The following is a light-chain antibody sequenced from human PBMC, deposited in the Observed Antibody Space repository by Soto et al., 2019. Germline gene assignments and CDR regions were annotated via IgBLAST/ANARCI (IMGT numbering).Light chain of an antibody. J-gene: IGKJ2*01. Sequence: IQLTQSPSSLSASVGDRVTITCQASQDITTFLNWYQQKPGKAPKLLIYDASNLETGVPSRFSGSGSATDFTFTISSLQPEDFATYYCLQYANLPQTFGQGTKLEIK. CDR1: QDITTF. CDR3: LQYANLPQT. V-gene: IGKV1-33*01. CDR2: DAS.